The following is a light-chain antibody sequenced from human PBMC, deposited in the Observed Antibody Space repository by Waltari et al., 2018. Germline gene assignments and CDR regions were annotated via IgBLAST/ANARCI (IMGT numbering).Light chain of an antibody. J-gene: IGLJ1*01. V-gene: IGLV1-47*01. CDR2: RNN. CDR1: YSNPGSNH. Sequence: QSVLTQPPSASGTPGQRVPISCSGRYSNPGSNHLYRYQQLPGAAPKLLIYRNNQRPSGVPDRFSASKYGTSASLAISGLRSEDEAVYYCAAWDESHYVFGPGTKVTVL. CDR3: AAWDESHYV.